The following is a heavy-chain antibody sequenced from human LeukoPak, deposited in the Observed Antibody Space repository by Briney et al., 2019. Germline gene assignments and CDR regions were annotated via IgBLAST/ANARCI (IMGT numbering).Heavy chain of an antibody. J-gene: IGHJ4*02. CDR3: AREGDYGDYYFDY. CDR2: INQDGSEK. D-gene: IGHD4-17*01. V-gene: IGHV3-7*01. CDR1: GFTFSSYW. Sequence: PGGSLRLSCAASGFTFSSYWMSWVRQAPGKGLEWVANINQDGSEKYYVDSVKGRFTISRDNAKNSLYLQMNSLRAEDTAVYYCAREGDYGDYYFDYWGQGTLVTVSS.